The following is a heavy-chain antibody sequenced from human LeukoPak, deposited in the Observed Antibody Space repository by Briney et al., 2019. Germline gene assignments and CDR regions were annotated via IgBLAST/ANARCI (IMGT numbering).Heavy chain of an antibody. CDR1: GFSLSTSGVG. J-gene: IGHJ4*02. CDR2: IYWDEDK. V-gene: IGHV2-5*02. D-gene: IGHD2-2*01. CDR3: AHSGGYCSSSTCYDHYDY. Sequence: SGPTLVKPTQTLALTCSFSGFSLSTSGVGVAWIRQPPGKALEWLALIYWDEDKRYSPSLKSRLTITKDTSNNQVVIITTNLDPLDTATYYCAHSGGYCSSSTCYDHYDYWGQGTLVTVSS.